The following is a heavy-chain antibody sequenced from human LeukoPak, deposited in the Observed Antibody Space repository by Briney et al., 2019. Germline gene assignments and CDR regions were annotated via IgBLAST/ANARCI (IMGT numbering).Heavy chain of an antibody. J-gene: IGHJ4*02. D-gene: IGHD2-8*01. CDR3: ARDPFSDGVSPNFDY. V-gene: IGHV3-30*04. CDR1: GFTFSSYA. CDR2: ISYDGSNK. Sequence: PGRSLRLSCAASGFTFSSYAMHWVRQAPGKGLEWVAVISYDGSNKYYADSVKGLFPISRDNSKNTLYLQMNSLRAEDTAVYYCARDPFSDGVSPNFDYWGQGTLVTVSS.